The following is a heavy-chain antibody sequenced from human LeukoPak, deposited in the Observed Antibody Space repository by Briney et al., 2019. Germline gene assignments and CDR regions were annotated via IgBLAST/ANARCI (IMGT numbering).Heavy chain of an antibody. V-gene: IGHV1-2*06. CDR2: INPNSGGT. Sequence: ASVKVSCKASGYTFTGYYMHWVRQAPGQGLEWMGRINPNSGGTNYAQKFQGRVTMTRDTSISTAYMELSRLRTDDTAVYYCARDLTLNYYYYYYMGVWGKGTTVTVSS. D-gene: IGHD2/OR15-2a*01. CDR1: GYTFTGYY. CDR3: ARDLTLNYYYYYYMGV. J-gene: IGHJ6*03.